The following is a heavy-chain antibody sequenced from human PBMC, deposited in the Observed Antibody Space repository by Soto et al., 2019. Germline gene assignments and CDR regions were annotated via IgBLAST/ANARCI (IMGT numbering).Heavy chain of an antibody. V-gene: IGHV1-18*04. CDR2: ISANSGNT. D-gene: IGHD3-22*01. Sequence: QVHLVQAGAEVKKHGASVTVSCKAFGFIFNNYAIIWVRQAPGQGREWMGWISANSGNTNYAQKLQGRVTMTTDTSTSTAYMELSSLRSDDTAWYYCATAGNYDSRGRDFCGQGTLVTVSS. CDR1: GFIFNNYA. CDR3: ATAGNYDSRGRDF. J-gene: IGHJ4*02.